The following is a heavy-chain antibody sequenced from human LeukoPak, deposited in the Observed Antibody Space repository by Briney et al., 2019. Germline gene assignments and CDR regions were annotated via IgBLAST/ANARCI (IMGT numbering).Heavy chain of an antibody. V-gene: IGHV4-30-4*01. Sequence: SETLSLTCTVSGGSISSGAHYWSWVRQPPGTGLEWIGYITYSGSTYYNPSLKSRVIISVDTSKNQFSLKLSSVTAADTAVYYCARYYGGNSNFDYWGQGTLVTVSS. CDR2: ITYSGST. CDR1: GGSISSGAHY. CDR3: ARYYGGNSNFDY. J-gene: IGHJ4*02. D-gene: IGHD4-23*01.